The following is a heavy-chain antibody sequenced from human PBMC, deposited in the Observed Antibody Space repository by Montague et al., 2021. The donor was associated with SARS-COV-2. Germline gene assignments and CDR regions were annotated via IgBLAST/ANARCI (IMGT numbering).Heavy chain of an antibody. V-gene: IGHV4-39*02. Sequence: SETLSLTCTVSAGSISTNSYYWAWIRQPPGKGLEWIGSISYSGSTYFNPSLESRLTMSVDTSKNHFSLKLSSVTAADTAVYYCARLWEFYGSGSDKNSWFDPWGQGTRVTVSS. CDR3: ARLWEFYGSGSDKNSWFDP. CDR1: AGSISTNSYY. CDR2: ISYSGST. D-gene: IGHD3-10*01. J-gene: IGHJ5*02.